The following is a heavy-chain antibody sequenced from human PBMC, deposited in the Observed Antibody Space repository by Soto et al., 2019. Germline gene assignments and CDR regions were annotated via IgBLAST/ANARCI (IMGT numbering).Heavy chain of an antibody. D-gene: IGHD1-7*01. J-gene: IGHJ6*02. CDR1: GFTFSSYS. CDR3: AKKGRNYGDYYYYGMDV. CDR2: ISSSSSTI. V-gene: IGHV3-48*02. Sequence: GGSLRLSCAASGFTFSSYSMNWVRQAPGKGLEWISYISSSSSTIYYADSVKGRFTISRDNAKNSFYLQMNSLRDEETAVYYCAKKGRNYGDYYYYGMDVWGQGTTVTVSS.